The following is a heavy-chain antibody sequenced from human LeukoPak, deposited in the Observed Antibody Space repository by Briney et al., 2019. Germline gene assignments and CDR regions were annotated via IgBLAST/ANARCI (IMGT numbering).Heavy chain of an antibody. D-gene: IGHD3-10*01. J-gene: IGHJ4*02. CDR2: IKSKTDGGTT. Sequence: GGSLRLSCAASGFTFSNAWMSWVRQAPGKGLEWVGRIKSKTDGGTTDYAAPVKGRFTISRDDSKNTLYLQMNSLKTEDTAVYYCTTELLWFGELSYYFDYWGQGTLVTVSS. CDR1: GFTFSNAW. CDR3: TTELLWFGELSYYFDY. V-gene: IGHV3-15*01.